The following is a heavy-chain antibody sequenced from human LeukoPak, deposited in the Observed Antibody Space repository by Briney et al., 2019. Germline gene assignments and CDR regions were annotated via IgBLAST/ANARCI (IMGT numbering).Heavy chain of an antibody. Sequence: SETLSLTCTVSGGSISSYYWSWIRQPPGKRLEWIGYIYYIGSTNYNPSLKSRVTISVDTSKNQFSLKLSSVTAADTAVYYCARAVGVGRGTYFDLWGRGTLVTVSS. D-gene: IGHD1-1*01. CDR2: IYYIGST. CDR1: GGSISSYY. J-gene: IGHJ2*01. CDR3: ARAVGVGRGTYFDL. V-gene: IGHV4-59*08.